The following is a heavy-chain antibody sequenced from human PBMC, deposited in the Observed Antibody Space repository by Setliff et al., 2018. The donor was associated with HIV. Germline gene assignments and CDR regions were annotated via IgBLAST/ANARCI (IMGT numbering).Heavy chain of an antibody. J-gene: IGHJ4*02. CDR3: MRWGLPYAIDY. CDR1: GFTFSSYA. CDR2: IYSDDYT. Sequence: QPGGSLRLSCAASGFTFSSYAMHWVRQAPGKGLEWVSIIYSDDYTKYADSLKGRFTISRDTSKNTLYLQINSLRAEDTAVYYCMRWGLPYAIDYWGQGMLATAPQ. D-gene: IGHD2-21*02. V-gene: IGHV3-66*01.